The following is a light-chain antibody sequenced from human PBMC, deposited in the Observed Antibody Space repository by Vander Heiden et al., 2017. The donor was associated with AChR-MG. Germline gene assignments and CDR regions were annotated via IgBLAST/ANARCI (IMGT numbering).Light chain of an antibody. CDR2: DVS. CDR3: CSYTSSSTRVV. V-gene: IGLV2-14*03. Sequence: QSALTQPPSVSGSPGQSITISCTGTSSDVGGYNYVSWYQQHPGKAPKLMIYDVSKRPSGVSNRFSDSKSGNTASLTISGLHAEDEADYYCCSYTSSSTRVVFGGGTKLTVL. CDR1: SSDVGGYNY. J-gene: IGLJ2*01.